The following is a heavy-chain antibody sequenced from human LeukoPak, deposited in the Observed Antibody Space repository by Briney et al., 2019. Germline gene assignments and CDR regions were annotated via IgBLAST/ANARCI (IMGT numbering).Heavy chain of an antibody. CDR1: GYTFTSYA. D-gene: IGHD3-10*01. J-gene: IGHJ4*02. V-gene: IGHV1-3*01. CDR2: INAGNGNT. Sequence: GASVKVSCKASGYTFTSYAMHWVRQAPGQRLEWMGWINAGNGNTKYSQKFQGRVTITRDTSASTAYMELSSLRSEDTAVYYCARGGPSWAYGSGGPKGGDDYWGQGTLVTVSS. CDR3: ARGGPSWAYGSGGPKGGDDY.